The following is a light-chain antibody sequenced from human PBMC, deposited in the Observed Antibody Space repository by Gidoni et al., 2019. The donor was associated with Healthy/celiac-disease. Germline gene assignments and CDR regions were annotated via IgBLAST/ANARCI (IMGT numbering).Light chain of an antibody. Sequence: SSALTQPPSVSVSPGQTASITCSGDKLGDKYACWYQQKPGQSPVLVIYQDSKRPSGIPERFSGSNSGNTATLTISGTQAMDEADYYCQAWDSRTDVVFGGGTKLTVL. CDR2: QDS. V-gene: IGLV3-1*01. CDR3: QAWDSRTDVV. CDR1: KLGDKY. J-gene: IGLJ2*01.